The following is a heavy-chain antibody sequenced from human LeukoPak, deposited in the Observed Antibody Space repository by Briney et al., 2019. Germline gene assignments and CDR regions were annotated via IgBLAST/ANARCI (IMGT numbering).Heavy chain of an antibody. V-gene: IGHV3-23*01. D-gene: IGHD3-22*01. Sequence: PGGSLRLSCAASGFTFSNYAMSWVRQAPGKGLEWVSVISGRGDITYYADSVKGRFTISRDNSKNTLYLQMNSLRAEDTAVYYCAKHYYDSSGYPYWGQGTLVTVSS. CDR3: AKHYYDSSGYPY. J-gene: IGHJ4*02. CDR2: ISGRGDIT. CDR1: GFTFSNYA.